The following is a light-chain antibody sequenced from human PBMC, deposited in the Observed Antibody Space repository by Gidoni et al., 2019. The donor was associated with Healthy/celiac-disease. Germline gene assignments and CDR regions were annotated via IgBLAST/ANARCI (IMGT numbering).Light chain of an antibody. Sequence: HMTFTPSSLSASVVDRVTITCRASQSISSYLNWYQQKPGKAPKLLICAASSLQSGIPSRYSGSESGTDFTLTIGSLQPKNFATYYCQRSYSTPYTFGQGTKLEIK. CDR1: QSISSY. J-gene: IGKJ2*01. V-gene: IGKV1-39*01. CDR3: QRSYSTPYT. CDR2: AAS.